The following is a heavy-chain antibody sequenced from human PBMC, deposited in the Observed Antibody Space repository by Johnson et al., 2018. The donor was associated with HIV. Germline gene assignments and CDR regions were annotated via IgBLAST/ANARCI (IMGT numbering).Heavy chain of an antibody. V-gene: IGHV3-30*03. D-gene: IGHD6-13*01. CDR3: ALISAAAGSEDAFDI. J-gene: IGHJ3*02. Sequence: QVQLVESGGGLVQPGRSLRLSCAASGFTFSSYGMHWVRQAPGKGLEWVAVISYDGSNKYYADSVKGRFTISRDNSKNTLYLQMNSLRAEDTAVYYCALISAAAGSEDAFDIWGQGTMVTVSS. CDR2: ISYDGSNK. CDR1: GFTFSSYG.